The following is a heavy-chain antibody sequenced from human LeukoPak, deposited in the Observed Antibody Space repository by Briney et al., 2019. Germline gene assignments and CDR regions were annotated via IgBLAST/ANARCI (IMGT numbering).Heavy chain of an antibody. CDR1: GFTFSTCA. V-gene: IGHV3-23*01. CDR2: ISNNGGYT. Sequence: GGSLRLSCAASGFTFSTCAMSWVRQAPGKGLEWVSAISNNGGYTYYADSVQGRFTISRDNSKSTLCLQMNSLRAEDTAVYYCAKQLGYCSDGSCYFPYWGQGTLVTVSS. CDR3: AKQLGYCSDGSCYFPY. D-gene: IGHD2-15*01. J-gene: IGHJ4*02.